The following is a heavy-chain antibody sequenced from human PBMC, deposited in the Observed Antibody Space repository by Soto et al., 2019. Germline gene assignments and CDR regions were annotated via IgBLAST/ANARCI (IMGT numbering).Heavy chain of an antibody. CDR1: GFTFSSYG. V-gene: IGHV3-33*01. CDR2: IWYDGSNK. J-gene: IGHJ4*02. CDR3: ARGQRVQLERRHVWMDY. Sequence: GGSLRLSCAASGFTFSSYGMHWVRQAPGKGLEWVAVIWYDGSNKYYADSVKGRFTISRDNSKNTLYLQMNSLRAEDTAVYYCARGQRVQLERRHVWMDYWGQGTLVTVSS. D-gene: IGHD1-1*01.